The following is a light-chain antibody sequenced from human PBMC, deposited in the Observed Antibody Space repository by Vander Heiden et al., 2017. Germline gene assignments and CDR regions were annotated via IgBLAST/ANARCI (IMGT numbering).Light chain of an antibody. V-gene: IGLV2-14*03. CDR2: DVS. CDR3: SSLTITTTVV. J-gene: IGLJ2*01. CDR1: SSDVGGYNY. Sequence: QSALTQPASVSGSPGPSIHISCAGTSSDVGGYNYVSWYQQHAGKAPKLMIDDVSNRPSGVSNRCSGSKAGNTASLTIAGLQAEDEADYYCSSLTITTTVVFGEGTKLTVL.